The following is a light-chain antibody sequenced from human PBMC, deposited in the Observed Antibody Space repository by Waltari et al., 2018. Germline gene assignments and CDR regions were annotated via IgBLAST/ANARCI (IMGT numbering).Light chain of an antibody. J-gene: IGLJ2*01. Sequence: QSVLTQPPSASGTPGQRVTLSCSGSSSNIGRNSINWYQQLPGTAPRLLIYSNTQRPSGVPDRFSGSKSGTSASLAISGLQSEDEADYYCAAWDDSLNGVIFGGGTKLTVL. V-gene: IGLV1-44*01. CDR1: SSNIGRNS. CDR2: SNT. CDR3: AAWDDSLNGVI.